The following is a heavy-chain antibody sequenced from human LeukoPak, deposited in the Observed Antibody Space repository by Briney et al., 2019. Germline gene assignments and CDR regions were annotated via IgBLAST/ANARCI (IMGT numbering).Heavy chain of an antibody. CDR3: AREEDGYKKFDY. CDR2: INPTDDST. V-gene: IGHV1-46*01. Sequence: ASVKVSCKASAYTFTSYYIHWVRQAPGQGLEWLGLINPTDDSTSYAQKFRGRVTVTRDTSTSTVYMELSSLRSEDTAVYYCAREEDGYKKFDYWAQGILVTVSS. J-gene: IGHJ4*02. CDR1: AYTFTSYY. D-gene: IGHD5-24*01.